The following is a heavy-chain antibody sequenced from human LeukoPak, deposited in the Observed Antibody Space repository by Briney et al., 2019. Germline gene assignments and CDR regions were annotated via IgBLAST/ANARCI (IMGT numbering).Heavy chain of an antibody. V-gene: IGHV4-61*02. CDR2: IYTSGST. CDR1: GGSISSGSYY. J-gene: IGHJ5*02. D-gene: IGHD3-3*01. Sequence: PSQTLSLTCTVSGGSISSGSYYWSWIRQPGGKGLEWIVRIYTSGSTNYNPSLKSRVTISVDTSKNQFSLKLSSVTAADTAVYYCARAGDFWSGYYVDHWGQGTLVTVSS. CDR3: ARAGDFWSGYYVDH.